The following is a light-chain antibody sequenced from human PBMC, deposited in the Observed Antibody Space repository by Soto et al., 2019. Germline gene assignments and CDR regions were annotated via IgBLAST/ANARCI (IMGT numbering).Light chain of an antibody. J-gene: IGLJ2*01. CDR2: EVS. CDR3: CSYGGSSTLVV. Sequence: QSVLTQPASVSGSPGQSITISCTGTSSDVGSYNLVSWYQQHPGKAPRLMIYEVSKRPSGVSNRFSGSTSGNTASLTISGLQAEDEADYYCCSYGGSSTLVVFGGGTKLTVL. V-gene: IGLV2-23*02. CDR1: SSDVGSYNL.